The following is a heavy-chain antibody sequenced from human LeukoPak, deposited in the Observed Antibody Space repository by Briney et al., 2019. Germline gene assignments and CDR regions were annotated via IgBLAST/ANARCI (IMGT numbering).Heavy chain of an antibody. Sequence: GGSLRLSCAASGFTFSNAWMRWVRQAPGEGLKWVGRIKSKTDGGTTDYAAPVKGRFTISRDDSKNTLYLQMNSLKTEDTAVYYCTTVAAAWDFDYWGQGTLVTVSS. V-gene: IGHV3-15*01. J-gene: IGHJ4*02. CDR3: TTVAAAWDFDY. CDR1: GFTFSNAW. CDR2: IKSKTDGGTT. D-gene: IGHD6-25*01.